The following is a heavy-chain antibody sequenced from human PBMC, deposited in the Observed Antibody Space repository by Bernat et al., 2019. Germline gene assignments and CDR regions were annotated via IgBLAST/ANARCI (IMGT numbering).Heavy chain of an antibody. V-gene: IGHV3-48*01. CDR3: AGWVSGSHRIFDY. Sequence: EVQPVESGGGSVQPGGSLRLSCAASGFIFSSYSMNWVRQAPGKGLEWVSYISGDSNSIYYADSVKGRFTISRDNAQSSLYLQMHSLRAEDTAVYDCAGWVSGSHRIFDYWGQGTLVTVSS. CDR1: GFIFSSYS. J-gene: IGHJ4*02. CDR2: ISGDSNSI. D-gene: IGHD1-26*01.